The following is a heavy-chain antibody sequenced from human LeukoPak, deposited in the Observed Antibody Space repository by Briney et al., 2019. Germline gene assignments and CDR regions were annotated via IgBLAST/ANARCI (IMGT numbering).Heavy chain of an antibody. CDR3: ASTEKTYYYDRWGYFDY. J-gene: IGHJ4*02. V-gene: IGHV4-39*07. Sequence: SETLSLTCTVSGDSFSSVTDYWAWIRQPPGKGLEWIASGDYSGSTYYNPSLKSRVTISVDRSKNQFSLKLSSVTAADTAVYYCASTEKTYYYDRWGYFDYWGQGTLVTVSS. CDR1: GDSFSSVTDY. D-gene: IGHD3-22*01. CDR2: GDYSGST.